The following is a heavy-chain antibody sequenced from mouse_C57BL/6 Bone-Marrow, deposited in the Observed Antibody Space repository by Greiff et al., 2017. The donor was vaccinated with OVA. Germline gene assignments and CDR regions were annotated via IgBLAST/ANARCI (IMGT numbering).Heavy chain of an antibody. CDR2: IRLKSDNYAT. Sequence: EVMLVESGGGLVQPGGSMKLSCVASGFTFSNYWMNWVRQSPEKGLEWVAQIRLKSDNYATHYAESVKGRFTISRDDSKSSVYLQMNNLRAEDTGIYYCTGSPIRSFAYWGQGTLVTVSA. V-gene: IGHV6-3*01. J-gene: IGHJ3*01. CDR1: GFTFSNYW. CDR3: TGSPIRSFAY.